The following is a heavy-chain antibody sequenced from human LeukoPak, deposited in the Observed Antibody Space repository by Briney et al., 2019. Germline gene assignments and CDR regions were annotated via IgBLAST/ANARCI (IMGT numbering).Heavy chain of an antibody. CDR3: ARVPQLYYYGSVYRGFDY. CDR1: GGSISSSSYY. V-gene: IGHV4-39*01. Sequence: PSETLSLTCTVSGGSISSSSYYWGWIRQPPGKGLEWIGSIYYSGSTYYNPSLKSRVTISVDTSKNQFSLKLSSVTAADTAVYYCARVPQLYYYGSVYRGFDYWGQGTLVTVSS. CDR2: IYYSGST. J-gene: IGHJ4*02. D-gene: IGHD3-10*01.